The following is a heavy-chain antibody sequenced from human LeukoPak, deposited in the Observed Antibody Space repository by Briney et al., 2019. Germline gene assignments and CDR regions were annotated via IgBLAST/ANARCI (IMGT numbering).Heavy chain of an antibody. CDR2: INPNSGGT. CDR3: AGHYGSGSYYNYYFDY. CDR1: GYTFTGYY. D-gene: IGHD3-10*01. V-gene: IGHV1-2*02. J-gene: IGHJ4*02. Sequence: AASVKVSCKASGYTFTGYYMHWVRQAPGQGLEWMGWINPNSGGTNYAQKFQGRVTMTRDTSISTAYMELSRLRSDDTAVYYCAGHYGSGSYYNYYFDYWGQGTLITVSS.